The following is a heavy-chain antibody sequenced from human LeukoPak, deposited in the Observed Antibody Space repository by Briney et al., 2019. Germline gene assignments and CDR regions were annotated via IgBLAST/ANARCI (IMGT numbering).Heavy chain of an antibody. V-gene: IGHV3-48*02. CDR2: ISSSSTTI. Sequence: PGGSLRLSCAASGFTSSAFSMSWVRQAPGKGLEWLSYISSSSTTIHYADSVKGRFTISRDNAKNSLYLQMNSLRDEDTAVYYCARSSGGDYWGQGTLVTVSS. D-gene: IGHD6-19*01. J-gene: IGHJ4*02. CDR3: ARSSGGDY. CDR1: GFTSSAFS.